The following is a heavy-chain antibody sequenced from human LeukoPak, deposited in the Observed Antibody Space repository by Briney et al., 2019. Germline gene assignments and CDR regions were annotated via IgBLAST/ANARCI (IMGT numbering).Heavy chain of an antibody. CDR1: GYTFTGYY. CDR2: INPNSGGT. CDR3: ARDSLIYYYDSSGYPTAYCYYYYMDV. V-gene: IGHV1-2*02. Sequence: GASVKVSCKASGYTFTGYYMHWVRQAPGQGLEWMGWINPNSGGTNYAQKLQGRATMTTDTSTSTAYMELRSLRSDDTAVYYCARDSLIYYYDSSGYPTAYCYYYYMDVWGKGTTVTISS. D-gene: IGHD3-22*01. J-gene: IGHJ6*03.